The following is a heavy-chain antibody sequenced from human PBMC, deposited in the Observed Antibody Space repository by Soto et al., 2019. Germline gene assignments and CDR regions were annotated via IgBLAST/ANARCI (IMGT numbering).Heavy chain of an antibody. J-gene: IGHJ4*02. V-gene: IGHV4-34*01. CDR3: ARGPASKDY. D-gene: IGHD2-2*01. Sequence: SETLSLTCAVYGGSSSGYYWSWIRQPPGKGLEWIGEINHSGSTNYNPPLKSRVTISVDTSKNQFSLKLSSVTAADTAVYYCARGPASKDYWGQGALVTVSS. CDR1: GGSSSGYY. CDR2: INHSGST.